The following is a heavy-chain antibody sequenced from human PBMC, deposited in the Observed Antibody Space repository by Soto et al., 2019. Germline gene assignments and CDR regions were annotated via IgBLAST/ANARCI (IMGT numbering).Heavy chain of an antibody. V-gene: IGHV3-30*18. CDR3: AKDSSIIVVPAATDYYYGMDV. D-gene: IGHD2-2*01. Sequence: QVQLVESGGGVVQPGRSLRLSCAASGFTFSSYGMHWVRQAPGKGLEWVAVISSDGSNKYYPDSVKGRFTISRDNYKHTLYLQLNGLRAEDTAVYYCAKDSSIIVVPAATDYYYGMDVWGQGTTVTVSS. CDR1: GFTFSSYG. CDR2: ISSDGSNK. J-gene: IGHJ6*02.